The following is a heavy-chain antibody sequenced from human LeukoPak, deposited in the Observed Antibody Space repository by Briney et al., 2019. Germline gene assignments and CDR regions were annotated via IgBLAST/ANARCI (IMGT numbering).Heavy chain of an antibody. D-gene: IGHD3-3*01. J-gene: IGHJ5*02. Sequence: SETLSLTCSVSGGSVSTYYWSWIRQPPGKGLEWIGYIYYSGSTNYNPSLKSRVTISVDTSKNQFSLKLSSVTAADTAVYYCARGGEDYDFWSGTYNWFDPWGQGTLVTVSS. CDR3: ARGGEDYDFWSGTYNWFDP. CDR2: IYYSGST. CDR1: GGSVSTYY. V-gene: IGHV4-59*02.